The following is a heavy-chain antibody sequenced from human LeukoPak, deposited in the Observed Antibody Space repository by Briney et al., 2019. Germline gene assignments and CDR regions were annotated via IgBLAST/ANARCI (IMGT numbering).Heavy chain of an antibody. CDR1: GFTVSSNY. D-gene: IGHD2-8*01. Sequence: GGSLRLSCAASGFTVSSNYMSWVRQAPGKGLEWVSVIYSGGSTYYADSVKGRFTISRDNSKNTLYLQMNSLRAEDTAVYYCATNADYVAVDYWGQGTLVTVSS. V-gene: IGHV3-66*01. CDR2: IYSGGST. J-gene: IGHJ4*02. CDR3: ATNADYVAVDY.